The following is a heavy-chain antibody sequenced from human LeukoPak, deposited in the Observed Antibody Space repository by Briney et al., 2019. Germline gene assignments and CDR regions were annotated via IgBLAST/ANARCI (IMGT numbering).Heavy chain of an antibody. V-gene: IGHV3-74*03. J-gene: IGHJ5*02. CDR1: GFSFSSFW. D-gene: IGHD6-13*01. Sequence: GGSLRLSCAASGFSFSSFWMHWVRQVPGKGLVWVSRINSDGENTTYADSVRGRFTISRDNAKNTLSLQMNSLRVEDTAIYYCVRGGYQRPNWFDPWGQGALVTVSS. CDR3: VRGGYQRPNWFDP. CDR2: INSDGENT.